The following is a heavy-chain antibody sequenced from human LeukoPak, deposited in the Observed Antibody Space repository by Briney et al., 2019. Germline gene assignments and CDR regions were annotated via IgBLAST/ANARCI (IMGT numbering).Heavy chain of an antibody. Sequence: SETLSLTCAVYGGSFSGYYWSWIRQPPGKGLEWIGEINHSGSTNYNPSLKSRVTISVDTSKNQFSLKLSSVTAADTAVYYCARGRVVPAAPLYNWFDPWGQGTLATVSS. J-gene: IGHJ5*02. CDR3: ARGRVVPAAPLYNWFDP. D-gene: IGHD2-2*01. CDR1: GGSFSGYY. V-gene: IGHV4-34*01. CDR2: INHSGST.